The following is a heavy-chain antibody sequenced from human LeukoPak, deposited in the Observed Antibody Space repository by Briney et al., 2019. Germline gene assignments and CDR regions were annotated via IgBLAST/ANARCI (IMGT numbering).Heavy chain of an antibody. J-gene: IGHJ4*02. CDR2: INHSGST. Sequence: PSETLSLTCAVYGGSFSGYYWSWIRQPLGKGLGWIGEINHSGSTNYNPSLKSRVTISVDTSKNQFSLKLSSVTAADTAVYYCARGTGGWLDYWGQGTLVTVSS. CDR3: ARGTGGWLDY. V-gene: IGHV4-34*01. D-gene: IGHD6-19*01. CDR1: GGSFSGYY.